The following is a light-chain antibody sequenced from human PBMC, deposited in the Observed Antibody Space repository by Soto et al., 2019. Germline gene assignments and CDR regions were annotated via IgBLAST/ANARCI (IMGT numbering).Light chain of an antibody. CDR1: SSDVGRYNF. V-gene: IGLV2-23*02. Sequence: QSALTQPASVSGSPGQSITISCTGTSSDVGRYNFVSWYQQHPGKAPKLIIYEVSKWPSGVSNRFSGSKSGNTAALTISGLQAEDEADYYCCSYAGSTTYVVFGGGTKLTVL. J-gene: IGLJ2*01. CDR3: CSYAGSTTYVV. CDR2: EVS.